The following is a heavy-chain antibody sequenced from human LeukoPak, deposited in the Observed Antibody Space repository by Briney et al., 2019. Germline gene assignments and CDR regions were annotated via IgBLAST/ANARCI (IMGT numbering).Heavy chain of an antibody. CDR1: GFTFSSYS. Sequence: PGGSLRLSCAASGFTFSSYSMNWVRQAPGKGLEWVSSISSSSSYIYYADSVKGRFTISRDNAKNSLYLQMNSLRAEDTAAYYCATGSYYYDSSGYYPPLDAFDIWGQGTMVTVSS. D-gene: IGHD3-22*01. CDR2: ISSSSSYI. V-gene: IGHV3-21*01. J-gene: IGHJ3*02. CDR3: ATGSYYYDSSGYYPPLDAFDI.